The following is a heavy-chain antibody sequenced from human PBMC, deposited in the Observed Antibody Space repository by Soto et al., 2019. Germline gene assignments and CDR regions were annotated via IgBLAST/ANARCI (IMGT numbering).Heavy chain of an antibody. CDR2: IYYSGNT. Sequence: PXATLSLTCTVSNGSLSSYYWSWIRQPPGKGLEWIGYIYYSGNTNYNPSLKSRIIISVDRSKNQLSLKLSSVTAADTAVYYCARDIFGNNWFDPWGQGTLVTVSS. J-gene: IGHJ5*02. CDR1: NGSLSSYY. CDR3: ARDIFGNNWFDP. D-gene: IGHD3-10*02. V-gene: IGHV4-59*01.